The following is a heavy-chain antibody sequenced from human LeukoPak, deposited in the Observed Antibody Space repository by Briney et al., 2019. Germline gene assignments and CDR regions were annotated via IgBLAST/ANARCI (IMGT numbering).Heavy chain of an antibody. V-gene: IGHV3-30*02. CDR3: ASSNVLLWFGGYYYGMDV. CDR1: GFTFSSYG. J-gene: IGHJ6*02. CDR2: IRFDGSNK. D-gene: IGHD3-10*01. Sequence: GGSLRLSCAVSGFTFSSYGMHWVRQAPGKGLEWVAFIRFDGSNKYYADSVKGRFTISRDNSKNSLYLQMNSLRAEDTAVYYCASSNVLLWFGGYYYGMDVWGQGTTVTVSS.